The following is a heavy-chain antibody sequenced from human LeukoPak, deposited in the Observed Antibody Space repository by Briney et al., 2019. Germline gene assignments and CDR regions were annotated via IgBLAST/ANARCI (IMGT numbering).Heavy chain of an antibody. CDR2: ISAYDGNT. CDR3: ARGTTIFGVVIMDY. D-gene: IGHD3-3*01. CDR1: GYTFTSYG. V-gene: IGHV1-18*01. J-gene: IGHJ4*02. Sequence: ASVKVSCKASGYTFTSYGISWVRQAPGQGLEWMGWISAYDGNTNYAQKLQGRVTMTTDPSTSTAYMELRSLRSDDTDVYYCARGTTIFGVVIMDYWGQGTLVTVSS.